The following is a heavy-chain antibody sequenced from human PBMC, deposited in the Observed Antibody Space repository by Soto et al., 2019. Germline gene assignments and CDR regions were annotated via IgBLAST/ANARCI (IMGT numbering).Heavy chain of an antibody. D-gene: IGHD3-22*01. CDR1: GFTFSSYA. CDR3: AXDQYYYDSSGYYPFFDY. CDR2: ISGSGGST. Sequence: GGSLRLSCAASGFTFSSYAMSWVRRAPVKGLEWVSAISGSGGSTYYADSVKGRFTISRDNSKNTLYLQMNCLRAEDTAVYYCAXDQYYYDSSGYYPFFDYWGQGTLVTVSS. V-gene: IGHV3-23*01. J-gene: IGHJ4*02.